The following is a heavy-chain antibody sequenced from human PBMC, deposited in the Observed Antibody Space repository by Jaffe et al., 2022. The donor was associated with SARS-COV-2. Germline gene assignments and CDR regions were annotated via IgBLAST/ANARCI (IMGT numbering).Heavy chain of an antibody. J-gene: IGHJ4*02. Sequence: QLLLQESGPGLVKPSETLSLTCTVSGGSISSSTHYWGWIRQPPGKGLEWIGSRYYSGNTYYNPSLKSRVTISVDTSKNQLSLKVTSVTAADTAVYYCARRDLHGDSFAFFDSWGQGTLVTVSS. CDR2: RYYSGNT. CDR1: GGSISSSTHY. V-gene: IGHV4-39*01. D-gene: IGHD2-15*01. CDR3: ARRDLHGDSFAFFDS.